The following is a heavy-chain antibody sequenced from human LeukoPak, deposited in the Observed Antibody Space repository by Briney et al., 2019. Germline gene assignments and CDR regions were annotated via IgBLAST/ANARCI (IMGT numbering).Heavy chain of an antibody. D-gene: IGHD6-19*01. V-gene: IGHV3-20*04. CDR1: GFTFDDYG. CDR2: INWNGGST. CDR3: AKDLSLRSSDWYPGFDS. Sequence: GGSLRLSCAASGFTFDDYGMSWVRQAPGKGLEWVSGINWNGGSTGYADSVKGRFTISRDNAKNSLYLQMNSLRAEDTAVYYCAKDLSLRSSDWYPGFDSWGQGTLVTVSS. J-gene: IGHJ4*02.